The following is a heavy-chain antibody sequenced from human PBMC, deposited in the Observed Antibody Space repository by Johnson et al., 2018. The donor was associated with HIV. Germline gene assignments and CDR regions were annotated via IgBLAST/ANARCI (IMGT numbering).Heavy chain of an antibody. V-gene: IGHV3-30*03. CDR3: ARDKGEYYDAFDI. CDR2: ISYDGSNK. Sequence: QVQLVESGGGLVQPGRSLRLSCAASGFTFTTYGMHWVRQAPGKGLEWVAFISYDGSNKYYADSVKGRFTISRDNSKNTLYLQMNSLRAEDTAVYYCARDKGEYYDAFDIWGHGTMVTVSS. D-gene: IGHD1-26*01. CDR1: GFTFTTYG. J-gene: IGHJ3*02.